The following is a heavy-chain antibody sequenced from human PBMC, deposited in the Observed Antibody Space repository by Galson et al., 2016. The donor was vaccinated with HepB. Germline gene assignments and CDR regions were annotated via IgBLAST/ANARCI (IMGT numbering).Heavy chain of an antibody. D-gene: IGHD5/OR15-5a*01. CDR2: ISSNGGSA. V-gene: IGHV3-64D*09. CDR3: VTRGIVSDNQFLDF. Sequence: SLRLSCAASEFVFTNYAIHWVRQAPGRGLEYVSSISSNGGSAYYADSVKGRFAFSSDNSKKTVYLQMDSLTTGDAAVYYCVTRGIVSDNQFLDFWGQGTLVTVSS. J-gene: IGHJ4*02. CDR1: EFVFTNYA.